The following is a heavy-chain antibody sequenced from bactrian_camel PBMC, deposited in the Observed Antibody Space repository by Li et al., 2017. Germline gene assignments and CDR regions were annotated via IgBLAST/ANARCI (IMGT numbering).Heavy chain of an antibody. CDR3: ATVSPYAGVWSDKFGY. CDR2: IDSGGGST. V-gene: IGHV3S31*01. D-gene: IGHD3*01. CDR1: GFTFSVYA. J-gene: IGHJ4*01. Sequence: VQLVESGGGLVQFGGSLRLSCAASGFTFSVYAMTWVRQAPGKGLEWVSVIDSGGGSTYYAEFLKGRFSISRDNAKNTLYLQMNSLETEDTAVYYCATVSPYAGVWSDKFGYWGQGTQVTVS.